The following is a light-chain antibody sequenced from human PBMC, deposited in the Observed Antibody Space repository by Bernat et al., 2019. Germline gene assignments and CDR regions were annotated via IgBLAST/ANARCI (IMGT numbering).Light chain of an antibody. CDR2: AAS. Sequence: DIQMTQSPSSLSASVGDRVTITCRASQGINNYLAWFQQKPGKAPKSLIYAASNLQSGVPSKFSGSRSGTDFTLTISSLHPEDFATYYCQQYNNYPLTFGGGTKVEIK. CDR1: QGINNY. CDR3: QQYNNYPLT. J-gene: IGKJ4*01. V-gene: IGKV1-16*02.